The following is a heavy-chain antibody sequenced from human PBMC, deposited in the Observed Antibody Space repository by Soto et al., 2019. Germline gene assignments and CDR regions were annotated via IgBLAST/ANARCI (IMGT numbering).Heavy chain of an antibody. CDR2: IIPMFGTP. J-gene: IGHJ4*02. Sequence: QVQLVQSGAEVKKPGSSGKVSCKASGDSFTSYPISWVRQAPGQGLEWMGGIIPMFGTPNYAQKFQGRLTITADKYTSTAYMELSGLRSEDTAVYYCARNGVAGMDFWGQGTLVTVSS. CDR3: ARNGVAGMDF. V-gene: IGHV1-69*06. D-gene: IGHD3-3*01. CDR1: GDSFTSYP.